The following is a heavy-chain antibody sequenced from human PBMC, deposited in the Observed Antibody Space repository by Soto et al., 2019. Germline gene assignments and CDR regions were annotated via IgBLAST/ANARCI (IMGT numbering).Heavy chain of an antibody. CDR1: GYTFTGYY. J-gene: IGHJ6*02. Sequence: GASVKVSCKASGYTFTGYYMHWVRQAPGQGLGWMGWINPNSGGTNYAQKFQGRVTMTRDTSISTAYMELSRLRSDDTAVYYCARGQYQLLGPLDYYYGMDVWGQGTTVTVSS. D-gene: IGHD2-2*01. V-gene: IGHV1-2*02. CDR3: ARGQYQLLGPLDYYYGMDV. CDR2: INPNSGGT.